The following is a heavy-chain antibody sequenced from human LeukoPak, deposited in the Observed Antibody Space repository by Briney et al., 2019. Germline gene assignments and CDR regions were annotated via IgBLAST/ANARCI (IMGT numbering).Heavy chain of an antibody. CDR1: GFTFSAYS. J-gene: IGHJ4*02. CDR2: IGSSSSPI. Sequence: GGSLRLSCAASGFTFSAYSMNWIRQAPEKGLEWVSYIGSSSSPIYYADSVKGRFTISRDNAKNSLYLQMDSLRAEDTAVYYCARDQAYSFDYWGQRTLVTVSS. V-gene: IGHV3-48*01. D-gene: IGHD4-11*01. CDR3: ARDQAYSFDY.